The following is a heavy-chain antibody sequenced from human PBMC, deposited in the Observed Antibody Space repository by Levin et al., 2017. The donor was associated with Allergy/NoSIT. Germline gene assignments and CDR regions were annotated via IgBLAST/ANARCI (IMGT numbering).Heavy chain of an antibody. J-gene: IGHJ6*02. Sequence: SQTLSLTCAISGDSVSSTSAAWNWIRQSPSRGLEWLGRTYYRSKWYNDYAVSVKSRITINPDTSKNQFSLQLNSVTPEDTAVYYCARGCIAAASHYYYCYGRDVWGQGTTVTVSS. CDR2: TYYRSKWYN. V-gene: IGHV6-1*01. D-gene: IGHD6-13*01. CDR1: GDSVSSTSAA. CDR3: ARGCIAAASHYYYCYGRDV.